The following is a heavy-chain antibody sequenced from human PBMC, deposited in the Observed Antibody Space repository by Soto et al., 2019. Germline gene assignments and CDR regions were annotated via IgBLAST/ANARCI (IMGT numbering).Heavy chain of an antibody. J-gene: IGHJ4*02. CDR2: IYYSGST. D-gene: IGHD2-15*01. V-gene: IGHV4-39*01. CDR3: AKGGTAYSPHPDY. CDR1: GGSISSSSYY. Sequence: SETLSLTCTVSGGSISSSSYYWGWIRQPPGKGLEWIGSIYYSGSTYYNPSLKSRVTISVDTSKNQFSLKLSSVTAADTAVYYCAKGGTAYSPHPDYWGQGTLVTVSS.